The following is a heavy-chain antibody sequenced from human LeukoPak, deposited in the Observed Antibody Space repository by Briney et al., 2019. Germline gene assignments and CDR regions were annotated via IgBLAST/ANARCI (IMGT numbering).Heavy chain of an antibody. V-gene: IGHV4-59*08. D-gene: IGHD3-3*01. CDR3: ARSPYDFWSGYPNWFDP. Sequence: PSETLSLTCTVSGGSISSYYWSWIRQPPGKGLEWIGYIYYSGSTNYNPSLKSRVTISVDTSKNQFSLKLSSVTAADTAVYYCARSPYDFWSGYPNWFDPWGQGTLVTVSS. CDR1: GGSISSYY. CDR2: IYYSGST. J-gene: IGHJ5*02.